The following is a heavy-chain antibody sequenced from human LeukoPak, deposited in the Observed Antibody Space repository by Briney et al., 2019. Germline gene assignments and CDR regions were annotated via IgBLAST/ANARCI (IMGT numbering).Heavy chain of an antibody. D-gene: IGHD2-2*02. CDR2: IYYSGST. CDR3: ARDRGGYCSSTSCYS. CDR1: GGSISSSSYY. Sequence: SETLSLTCTVSGGSISSSSYYWGWIRQPPGKGLEWIGSIYYSGSTYYNPSLKSRVTISVDTSKNQFSLKLSSVTAADTAVYYCARDRGGYCSSTSCYSWGQGTLVTVSS. J-gene: IGHJ4*02. V-gene: IGHV4-39*02.